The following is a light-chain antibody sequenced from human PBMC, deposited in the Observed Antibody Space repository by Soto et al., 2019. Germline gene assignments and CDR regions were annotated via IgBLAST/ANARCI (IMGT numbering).Light chain of an antibody. V-gene: IGLV2-23*01. CDR2: EAN. Sequence: QSALTQPASVSGSPGQSITISCTGTSSDVGSYNLVSWYQQHPGKAPKLMIYEANKRPSGVSNRFSGSKSGNTASLTISGLQPEDEADYYCCSYAGSSLVFGGGTKLTVL. CDR1: SSDVGSYNL. CDR3: CSYAGSSLV. J-gene: IGLJ2*01.